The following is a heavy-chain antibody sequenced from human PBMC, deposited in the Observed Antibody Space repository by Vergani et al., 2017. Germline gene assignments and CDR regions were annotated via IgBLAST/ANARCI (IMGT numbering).Heavy chain of an antibody. J-gene: IGHJ6*03. Sequence: QVQLPESGPGLVKPSETLSLTCTVSGGSVSSGSYYWSWIRQPAGKGLEWIGYNYYSGSTNYNPSLKSRVTISVDTSKNQFSLKLSSVTAADTAVYYCARVKYYYYYMDVWGKGTTVTVSS. CDR3: ARVKYYYYYMDV. CDR2: NYYSGST. V-gene: IGHV4-61*10. CDR1: GGSVSSGSYY.